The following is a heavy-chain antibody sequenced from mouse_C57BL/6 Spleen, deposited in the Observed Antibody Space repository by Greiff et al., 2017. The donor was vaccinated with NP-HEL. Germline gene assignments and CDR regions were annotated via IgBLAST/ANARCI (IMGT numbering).Heavy chain of an antibody. CDR1: GYTFTSYW. CDR3: ARGATVNYMDY. Sequence: VQLQQPGAELVKPGASVKLSCKASGYTFTSYWMHWVKPRPGQGLEWIGMIHPNSGSTTYNEKFKRKATLTVDKASSTAYMQLSDLASEDSSVSYGARGATVNYMDYWGQGTTLTVSS. CDR2: IHPNSGST. J-gene: IGHJ2*01. V-gene: IGHV1-64*01. D-gene: IGHD1-1*01.